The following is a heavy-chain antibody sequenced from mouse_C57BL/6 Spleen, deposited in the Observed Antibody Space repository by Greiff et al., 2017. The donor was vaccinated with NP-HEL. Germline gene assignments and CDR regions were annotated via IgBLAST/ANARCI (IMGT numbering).Heavy chain of an antibody. CDR2: IDPETGGT. D-gene: IGHD1-1*01. Sequence: QVQLQQSGAELVRPGASVTLSCKASGYTFTDYEMHWVKQTPVHGLEWIGAIDPETGGTAYNQKFKGKAILTADKSSSTAYMELRSLTSEDSAVYYCTRDGSSYQAWFAYWGQGTLVTVSA. CDR1: GYTFTDYE. CDR3: TRDGSSYQAWFAY. V-gene: IGHV1-15*01. J-gene: IGHJ3*01.